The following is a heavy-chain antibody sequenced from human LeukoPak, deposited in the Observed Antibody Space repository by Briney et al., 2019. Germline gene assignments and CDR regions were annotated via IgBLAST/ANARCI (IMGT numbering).Heavy chain of an antibody. D-gene: IGHD3-16*01. CDR2: INHSGST. V-gene: IGHV4-34*01. CDR3: ARDNSVEVSTMIIFDY. CDR1: GGSFSGYY. Sequence: PPETLSLTCAVYGGSFSGYYWSWIRQPPGKGLEWIGEINHSGSTNYNPSLKSRVTISVDTSKNQFSLKLSYVTAADTAVYYCARDNSVEVSTMIIFDYWGQGTLVTVSS. J-gene: IGHJ4*02.